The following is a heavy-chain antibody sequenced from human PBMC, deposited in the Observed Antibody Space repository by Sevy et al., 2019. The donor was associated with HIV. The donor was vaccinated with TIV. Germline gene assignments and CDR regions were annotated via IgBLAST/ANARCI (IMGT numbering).Heavy chain of an antibody. CDR1: GVPFSDAW. J-gene: IGHJ4*02. D-gene: IGHD3-10*01. CDR2: IISYAAGGRT. CDR3: TWINKVRGGFDR. V-gene: IGHV3-15*05. Sequence: GGSLRLSCILSGVPFSDAWMSWARQAPGKGLEWVGRIISYAAGGRTDYAAPVKDRFTISRDDSKNTVYLQMNSLKTEDTAVYYCTWINKVRGGFDRWGQGTLVTVSS.